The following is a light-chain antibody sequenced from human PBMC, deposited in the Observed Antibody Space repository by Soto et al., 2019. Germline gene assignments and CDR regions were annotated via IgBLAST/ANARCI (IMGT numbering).Light chain of an antibody. V-gene: IGLV2-14*03. CDR2: DVT. CDR1: SSDIGHYDY. J-gene: IGLJ1*01. CDR3: SSYASSRTRV. Sequence: QSVLTQPASVSGSPGQSITISCTGTSSDIGHYDYVSWYQQHPGKAPKLMIYDVTNRPSGVSNRFSGSKSGNTASLTISGLQAEDEADYYCSSYASSRTRVFGTGTKVT.